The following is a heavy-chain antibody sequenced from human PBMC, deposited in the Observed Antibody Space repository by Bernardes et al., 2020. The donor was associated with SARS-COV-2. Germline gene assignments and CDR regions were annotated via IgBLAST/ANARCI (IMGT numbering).Heavy chain of an antibody. V-gene: IGHV1-69*13. Sequence: SVKVSCKASGGTFSSYAISWVRQAPGQGLEWMGGIIPIFGTANYAQKFQGRVTITADESTSTAYMELSSLRSEDTAVYYCARGVAARPAGWFDPWGQGTLVTVSS. CDR2: IIPIFGTA. CDR1: GGTFSSYA. J-gene: IGHJ5*02. D-gene: IGHD6-6*01. CDR3: ARGVAARPAGWFDP.